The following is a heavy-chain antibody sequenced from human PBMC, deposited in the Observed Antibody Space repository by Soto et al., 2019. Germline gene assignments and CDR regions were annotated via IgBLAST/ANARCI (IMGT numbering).Heavy chain of an antibody. Sequence: SETLSLTCTVSGGSISGYYWIWIRQPPGKGLEWIGYIADIGSTNYNPSLNSRVTISVDTSKNQFSLRLSSVTAADTAVYYCAMAPGYSYGFGYFDAWGQGALVTVSS. V-gene: IGHV4-4*09. D-gene: IGHD5-18*01. CDR2: IADIGST. CDR3: AMAPGYSYGFGYFDA. CDR1: GGSISGYY. J-gene: IGHJ4*02.